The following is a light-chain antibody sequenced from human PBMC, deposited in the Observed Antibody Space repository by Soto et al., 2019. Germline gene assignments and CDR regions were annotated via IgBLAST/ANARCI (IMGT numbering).Light chain of an antibody. J-gene: IGLJ2*01. CDR2: SKS. CDR1: TGPVTTDYY. Sequence: QAVVTQEPSLTVSPGGTVTLTCASSTGPVTTDYYPNWFQQKPGQTPRALIYSKSRRHSWTPARFSGSLLGGKATLTLSGVQPEDEADYYCLLSYRDAQGVFGGGTKLTVL. V-gene: IGLV7-43*01. CDR3: LLSYRDAQGV.